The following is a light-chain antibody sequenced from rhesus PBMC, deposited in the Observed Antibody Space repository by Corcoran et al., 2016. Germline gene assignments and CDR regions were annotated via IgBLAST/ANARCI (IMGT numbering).Light chain of an antibody. J-gene: IGKJ4*01. CDR2: AAS. V-gene: IGKV1-25*01. CDR3: QQHNSYPLT. Sequence: DIQMTQSPSSLSASVGDRVTITCRASQGISSYLAWYQQKPGKAPKLLIYAASTLQSGVPSRFSGRGVGTDFTLTISSLQSEDFATYSCQQHNSYPLTFGGGTKVELK. CDR1: QGISSY.